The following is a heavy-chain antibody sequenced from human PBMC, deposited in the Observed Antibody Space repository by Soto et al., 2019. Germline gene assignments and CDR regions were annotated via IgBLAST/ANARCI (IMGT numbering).Heavy chain of an antibody. CDR3: ARDLDTAMVTRGGYSY. D-gene: IGHD5-18*01. CDR2: ISYDGSNK. CDR1: GFTFSSYA. Sequence: QVQLVESGGGVVQPGRSLRLSCAASGFTFSSYAMHWVRQAPGKGLEWVAVISYDGSNKYYADSVKGRFTISRDNSKNTLYLQMNSLRAEDTAVYYCARDLDTAMVTRGGYSYWGQGTLVTVSS. V-gene: IGHV3-30-3*01. J-gene: IGHJ4*02.